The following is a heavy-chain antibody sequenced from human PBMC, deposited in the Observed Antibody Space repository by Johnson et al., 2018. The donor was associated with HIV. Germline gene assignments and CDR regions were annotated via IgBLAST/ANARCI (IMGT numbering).Heavy chain of an antibody. Sequence: VQLVESGGGLVQPGGSLRLSCAASGFTFSSYAMHWVRQAPGKGLEWVAVISYYGSNKYYADSVQGRFTISRDNSKNTLYLQMNSLKTEDTAVYYCTTDVGGGIAVAGTEAFDIWGQGTMVTVSS. CDR2: ISYYGSNK. D-gene: IGHD6-19*01. J-gene: IGHJ3*02. CDR1: GFTFSSYA. CDR3: TTDVGGGIAVAGTEAFDI. V-gene: IGHV3-30-3*01.